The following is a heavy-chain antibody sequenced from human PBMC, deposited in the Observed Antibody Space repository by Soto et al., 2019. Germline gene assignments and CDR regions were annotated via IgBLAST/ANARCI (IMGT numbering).Heavy chain of an antibody. J-gene: IGHJ4*02. CDR2: ISGNGGST. CDR1: GFTFSNYA. V-gene: IGHV3-23*01. Sequence: PGGSLRLSCAASGFTFSNYAMSWVRQAPGKGLEWVSGISGNGGSTYYVDSVQGRFTISRDNSKNTLYLQMNSLRAEDTAVYYCARFWSGYYFIDYWGQGTLVTVSS. D-gene: IGHD3-3*01. CDR3: ARFWSGYYFIDY.